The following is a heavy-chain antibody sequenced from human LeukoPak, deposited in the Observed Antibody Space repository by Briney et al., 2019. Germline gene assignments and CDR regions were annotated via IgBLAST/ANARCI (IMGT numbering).Heavy chain of an antibody. D-gene: IGHD1/OR15-1a*01. Sequence: GGSLRLSCAASGFTFSSHGISWVRQAPGKGLEWVSGISGSGGSTFYADSVKGRFTISRDNSKNTVYLQLNSLRAEDMAVYYCARTSGYYDLWGRGTLVTVSS. CDR2: ISGSGGST. V-gene: IGHV3-23*01. CDR3: ARTSGYYDL. CDR1: GFTFSSHG. J-gene: IGHJ2*01.